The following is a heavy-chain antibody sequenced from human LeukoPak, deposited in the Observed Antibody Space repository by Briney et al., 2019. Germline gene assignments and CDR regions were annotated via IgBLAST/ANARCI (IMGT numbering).Heavy chain of an antibody. CDR1: GFTFSTYA. CDR3: AKDQRYSSGWYDY. V-gene: IGHV3-23*01. Sequence: GGSLRLSCAASGFTFSTYAMSWVRQALGKGLEWVSDISGSGGSAYYADSVKGRFTISRDNSKNTLYLQMNRLRAEDTAVYYCAKDQRYSSGWYDYWGQGTLVTVSS. D-gene: IGHD6-19*01. J-gene: IGHJ4*02. CDR2: ISGSGGSA.